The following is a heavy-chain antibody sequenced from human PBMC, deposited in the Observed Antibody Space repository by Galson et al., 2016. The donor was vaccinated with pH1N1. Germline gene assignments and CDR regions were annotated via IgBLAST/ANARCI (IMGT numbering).Heavy chain of an antibody. V-gene: IGHV1-18*01. CDR2: ISGYNGNT. CDR3: ARLSGSRWLDP. CDR1: GYMFTSYG. Sequence: SVKVSCKASGYMFTSYGIIWVRQAPGQGLEWMGLISGYNGNTNYAQKFRGRLTMTTDTSTTTAYMELRSLRSDDTAFYYCARLSGSRWLDPWGQGTLVTVSS. D-gene: IGHD3-10*01. J-gene: IGHJ5*02.